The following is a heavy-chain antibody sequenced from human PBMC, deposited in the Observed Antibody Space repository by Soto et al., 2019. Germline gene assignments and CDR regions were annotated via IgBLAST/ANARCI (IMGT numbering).Heavy chain of an antibody. CDR1: GFNFSRSG. D-gene: IGHD6-6*01. J-gene: IGHJ4*02. Sequence: GGSLRLSCAASGFNFSRSGMHRVCQAQRKRLEWVAVISYDGSYKYYADSVKGRFTICIYNSKNTLYLQMNSLRAEETAVYYCAKELAARPFFSPLGYWGQGTLVTVSS. CDR2: ISYDGSYK. V-gene: IGHV3-30*18. CDR3: AKELAARPFFSPLGY.